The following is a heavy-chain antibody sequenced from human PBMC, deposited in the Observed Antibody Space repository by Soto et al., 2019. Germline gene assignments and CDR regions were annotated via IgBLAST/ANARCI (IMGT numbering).Heavy chain of an antibody. Sequence: SETVSLTCTVSGGSIISGDYYWSWIRQPPGKGLEWIGYIYYSGSTYYNPSLKSRVTISVDTSKNQFSLKLSSVTAADTAVYYCALFWVVTPGGWFDPWGQGTLVTVSS. CDR1: GGSIISGDYY. D-gene: IGHD2-21*02. CDR2: IYYSGST. V-gene: IGHV4-30-4*01. J-gene: IGHJ5*02. CDR3: ALFWVVTPGGWFDP.